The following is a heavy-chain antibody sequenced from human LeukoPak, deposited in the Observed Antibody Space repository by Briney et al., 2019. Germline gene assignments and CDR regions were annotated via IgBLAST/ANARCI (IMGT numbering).Heavy chain of an antibody. Sequence: ATVKVSCKASGYTFTGYYMHWVRQAPGQGLEWMGWINPNSGGTNYAQKFQGRVTMTRDTSISTAYMELSRLRSDDTAVYYCARFRGYCSSTSCHPFDPWGQGTLVTVSS. CDR2: INPNSGGT. V-gene: IGHV1-2*02. CDR3: ARFRGYCSSTSCHPFDP. D-gene: IGHD2-2*01. J-gene: IGHJ5*02. CDR1: GYTFTGYY.